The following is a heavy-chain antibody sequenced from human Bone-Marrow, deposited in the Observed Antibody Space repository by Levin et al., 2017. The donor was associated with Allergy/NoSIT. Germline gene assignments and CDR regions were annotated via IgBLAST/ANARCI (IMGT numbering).Heavy chain of an antibody. D-gene: IGHD1-26*01. V-gene: IGHV3-30*18. Sequence: SCAASGFTFSNYGLHWARQAPGKGLEWVAVISYDGGKQYYADSVKDRFTISRDNPNNTVYLQMSSLKTEDTAVYYCAKGIMATTPGVYYFYFYGMDVWGQGTTVTVTS. CDR1: GFTFSNYG. CDR2: ISYDGGKQ. CDR3: AKGIMATTPGVYYFYFYGMDV. J-gene: IGHJ6*02.